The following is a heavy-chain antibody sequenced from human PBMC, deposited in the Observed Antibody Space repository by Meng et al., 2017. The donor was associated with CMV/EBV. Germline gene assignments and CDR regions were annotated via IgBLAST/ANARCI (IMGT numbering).Heavy chain of an antibody. CDR2: ISGSGGSP. Sequence: CASAGFPFSSSAMSWVRQAPGKGLEWVSAISGSGGSPYYADSVKGRFTISRDNSKNTLYLQMSSLRAEDTAVYYCAKDTWIQLWPTHWGQGTLVTVSS. V-gene: IGHV3-23*01. J-gene: IGHJ4*02. CDR3: AKDTWIQLWPTH. CDR1: GFPFSSSA. D-gene: IGHD5-18*01.